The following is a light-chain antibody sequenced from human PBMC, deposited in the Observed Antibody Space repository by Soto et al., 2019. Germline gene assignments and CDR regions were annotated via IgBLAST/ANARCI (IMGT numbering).Light chain of an antibody. CDR3: CSYTSTYTLV. CDR2: EVI. V-gene: IGLV2-14*01. Sequence: QSVLTQPASVSVSPGQSITISCTGTSSDIGTYNSVSWYQHHPGKAPKLLIFEVIDRPSGVSDRFSGSKSGNTASLTISGLQPEDEADYYCCSYTSTYTLVFGGGTELTVL. J-gene: IGLJ3*02. CDR1: SSDIGTYNS.